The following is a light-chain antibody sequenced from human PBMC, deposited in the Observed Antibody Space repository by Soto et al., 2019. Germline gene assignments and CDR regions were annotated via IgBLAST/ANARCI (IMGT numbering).Light chain of an antibody. Sequence: IVLKQPTDTLSLSQGERATLSCRASQSVTTYLAWYQQKPGQAPRLLIYDASNRATGIPARFSGSGSGTDFPLTINCLEPEDFAVYCCQQRSNLWTFGQGTNVDIK. CDR3: QQRSNLWT. CDR1: QSVTTY. CDR2: DAS. J-gene: IGKJ1*01. V-gene: IGKV3-11*01.